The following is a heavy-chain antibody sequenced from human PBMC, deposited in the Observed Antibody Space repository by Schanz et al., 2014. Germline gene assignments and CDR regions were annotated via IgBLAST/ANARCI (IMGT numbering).Heavy chain of an antibody. D-gene: IGHD3-3*01. Sequence: VQLVESGGGVVQPGRSLRLSCAASGFSFSTYAMHWVRQAPGKGLECLSYISRDGTTANYADSVKGRFTISRDNSDNTLSLHMNSLRAEDTAVYYCARGSGTFDSWGQGTLVTLSS. CDR3: ARGSGTFDS. CDR2: ISRDGTTA. CDR1: GFSFSTYA. J-gene: IGHJ4*02. V-gene: IGHV3-48*01.